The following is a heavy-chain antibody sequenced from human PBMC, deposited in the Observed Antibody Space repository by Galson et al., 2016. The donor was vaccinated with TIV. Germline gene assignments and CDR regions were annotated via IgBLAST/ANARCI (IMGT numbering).Heavy chain of an antibody. CDR1: GNSLTELV. V-gene: IGHV1-24*01. Sequence: SVKVSCKVSGNSLTELVIHWVRQAPGKGLEWMGGFDPEVSKTVYAQKLQGRVTMTAGTYRDTAYMELGSLGFEDTAVYYCATVAWFPGLSLDNWGQGTLITVSS. CDR3: ATVAWFPGLSLDN. D-gene: IGHD2/OR15-2a*01. CDR2: FDPEVSKT. J-gene: IGHJ4*02.